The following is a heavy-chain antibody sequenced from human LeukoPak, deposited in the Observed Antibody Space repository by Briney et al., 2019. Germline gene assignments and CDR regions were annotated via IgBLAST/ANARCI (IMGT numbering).Heavy chain of an antibody. CDR2: ISGSNGNT. V-gene: IGHV1-18*01. D-gene: IGHD5-24*01. Sequence: GASVKVSCKASGYTFTSYGISWVRQAPGQGLEWMGWISGSNGNTNYAQKLQGRVTMTTDTSTSTAYMELRSLRSDDTAVYYCARDLPMATITPYFDYWGQGTLVTVSS. CDR3: ARDLPMATITPYFDY. CDR1: GYTFTSYG. J-gene: IGHJ4*02.